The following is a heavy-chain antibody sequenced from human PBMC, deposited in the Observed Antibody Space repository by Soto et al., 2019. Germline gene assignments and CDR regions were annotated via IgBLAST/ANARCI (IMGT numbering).Heavy chain of an antibody. CDR2: INHSGST. CDR1: GGSFSGYY. Sequence: PSETLSLTCAVYGGSFSGYYWSWIRQPPGKGLEWIGEINHSGSTNYNPSLKSRVTISVDTSKNQFSLKLSSVTAADTAVYYCARAAFPGSSSPTTYYYCYYMDVWGKGTTVTVSS. D-gene: IGHD6-6*01. V-gene: IGHV4-34*01. CDR3: ARAAFPGSSSPTTYYYCYYMDV. J-gene: IGHJ6*03.